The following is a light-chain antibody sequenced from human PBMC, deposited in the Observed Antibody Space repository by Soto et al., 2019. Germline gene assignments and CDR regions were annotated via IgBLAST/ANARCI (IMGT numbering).Light chain of an antibody. CDR1: SSDVGVYKY. CDR3: CSYAGDYTFV. CDR2: DVI. Sequence: QSALIQPRSVSGSPGQSVTISCTGPSSDVGVYKYVSWYRQHPGKAPKLMIYDVITRPSGLPDRFSGSKSGNTASLTISGLQAEDEADYYCCSYAGDYTFVFGSGTKVTVL. V-gene: IGLV2-11*01. J-gene: IGLJ1*01.